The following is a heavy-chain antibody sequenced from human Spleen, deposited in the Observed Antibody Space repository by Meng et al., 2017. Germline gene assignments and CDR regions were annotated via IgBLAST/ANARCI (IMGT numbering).Heavy chain of an antibody. D-gene: IGHD3-9*01. V-gene: IGHV4-61*01. CDR2: IYYSGST. CDR1: GGSVSSGPHY. J-gene: IGHJ4*01. CDR3: AGLFYYFDY. Sequence: SETLSLTCTVSGGSVSSGPHYWSWIRQPPGKGLEWIGFIYYSGSTNYNPSLKSRVTISVDTSKNQFSLKLRSVTAADTAVYYCAGLFYYFDYWGHGTLVTVSS.